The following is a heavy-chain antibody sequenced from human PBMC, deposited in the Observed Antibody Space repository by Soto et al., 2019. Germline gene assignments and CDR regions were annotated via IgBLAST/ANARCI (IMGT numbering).Heavy chain of an antibody. D-gene: IGHD5-18*01. CDR2: VSDDGTIQ. V-gene: IGHV3-30*19. CDR1: GFNFISFG. CDR3: ARAIDTAMDPCDY. J-gene: IGHJ4*02. Sequence: GGSLQLSCAASGFNFISFGMHWVRQAPGKGLEWVAVVSDDGTIQYYADSVKGRFTISRDNSKNTLYLQMNSLRAEDTAVFYCARAIDTAMDPCDYWGQGNLVTVSS.